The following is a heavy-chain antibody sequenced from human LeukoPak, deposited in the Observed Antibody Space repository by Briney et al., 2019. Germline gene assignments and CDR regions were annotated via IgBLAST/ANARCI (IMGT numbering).Heavy chain of an antibody. CDR2: TRNKVNGYTT. J-gene: IGHJ4*02. CDR3: VRVRGSGWDQNYFDC. D-gene: IGHD6-19*01. CDR1: GLTLSDHY. V-gene: IGHV3-72*01. Sequence: PGGSLRLSCAASGLTLSDHYMDWVRQAPGKGLEWVGRTRNKVNGYTTEYAASVKGRFTISRDDSKSSLYLQLSSLKTEDTAMYYCVRVRGSGWDQNYFDCWGQGNLVTVSS.